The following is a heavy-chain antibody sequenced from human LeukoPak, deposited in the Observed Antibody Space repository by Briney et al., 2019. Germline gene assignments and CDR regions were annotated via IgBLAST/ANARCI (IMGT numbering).Heavy chain of an antibody. CDR1: GYSISTGYY. CDR3: ANFYSSSWYSYFDS. J-gene: IGHJ4*02. D-gene: IGHD6-13*01. V-gene: IGHV4-38-2*02. Sequence: PSETLSLTCTVSGYSISTGYYWGWIRQPPGKGLEWIASMYHSGSTYYNPSLKSRVTISVDTSKNQFSLKLSSVTAADTAVYYCANFYSSSWYSYFDSWGQGTLVTVSS. CDR2: MYHSGST.